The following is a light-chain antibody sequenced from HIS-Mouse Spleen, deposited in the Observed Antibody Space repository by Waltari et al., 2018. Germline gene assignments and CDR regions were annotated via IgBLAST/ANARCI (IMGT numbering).Light chain of an antibody. CDR1: PSVLYSSNNNNY. V-gene: IGKV4-1*01. Sequence: DTVMTQSPDPLALSLGEMATFNCKSIPSVLYSSNNNNYLAWYQQQPGQPPKLLIYWPPTRESGVPDRLSGSGSGTDFTLTVSSLQAEDVAVYYCQQYYGTPTFGGGTKVEIK. CDR2: WPP. J-gene: IGKJ4*01. CDR3: QQYYGTPT.